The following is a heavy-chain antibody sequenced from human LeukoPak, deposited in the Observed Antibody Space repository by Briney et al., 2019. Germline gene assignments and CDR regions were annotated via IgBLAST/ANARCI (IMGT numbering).Heavy chain of an antibody. J-gene: IGHJ5*02. CDR1: GYIFTSYW. CDR2: IYPGDSDT. V-gene: IGHV5-51*01. CDR3: ARQPIAAVLNWFDP. Sequence: GESLKISCQGSGYIFTSYWIGWVRQMPGKGLEWMGIIYPGDSDTRYSPSFQGQVTISADKSISTAYLQWSSLKASDTAMYYCARQPIAAVLNWFDPWGQGTLVTVSS. D-gene: IGHD6-13*01.